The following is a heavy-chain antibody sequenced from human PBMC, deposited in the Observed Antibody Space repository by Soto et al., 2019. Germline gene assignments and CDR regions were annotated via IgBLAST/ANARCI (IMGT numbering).Heavy chain of an antibody. Sequence: PGGSLRLSCAASGFTVSSNYMSWVRQSPGKGLEWVSVIYSGGSTYYADSVKGRFTISRDNSKNTLYLQMNSLRAEDTAVYYCARINYDFWSGYGMDVWGQGTTVTVSS. CDR1: GFTVSSNY. V-gene: IGHV3-53*01. CDR3: ARINYDFWSGYGMDV. D-gene: IGHD3-3*01. CDR2: IYSGGST. J-gene: IGHJ6*02.